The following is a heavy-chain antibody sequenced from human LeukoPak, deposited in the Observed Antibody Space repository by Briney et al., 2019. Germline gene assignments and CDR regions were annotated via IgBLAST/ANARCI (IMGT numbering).Heavy chain of an antibody. D-gene: IGHD3-3*01. V-gene: IGHV4-34*01. CDR1: GGSFNSYC. Sequence: NSSETLSLTGAVYGGSFNSYCWTWIRQSPGKGLEWIGEINHSGVTNYNPSLKSRITMSVDTSKNQFALKLNSVTAADSAVYYCARGARLLGWFVVGRPPSAYCFDSWGLGTLVTVSS. CDR2: INHSGVT. CDR3: ARGARLLGWFVVGRPPSAYCFDS. J-gene: IGHJ4*02.